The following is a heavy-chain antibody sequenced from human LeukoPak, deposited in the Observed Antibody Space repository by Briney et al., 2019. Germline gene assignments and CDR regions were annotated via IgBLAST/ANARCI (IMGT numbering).Heavy chain of an antibody. CDR1: GFTFSSYV. J-gene: IGHJ6*03. CDR3: ARVGREDYYYMDV. Sequence: GRSLRLSCAASGFTFSSYVMHWVRQAPGKGLEWVAVIWYDGSNKYYADSVKGRFTISRDNSKNTLYLQMNSLRAEDTAVYYCARVGREDYYYMDVWGKGTTVTVSS. CDR2: IWYDGSNK. D-gene: IGHD1-26*01. V-gene: IGHV3-33*01.